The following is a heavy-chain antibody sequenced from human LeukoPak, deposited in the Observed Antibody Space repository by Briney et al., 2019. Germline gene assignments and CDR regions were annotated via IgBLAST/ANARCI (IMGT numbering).Heavy chain of an antibody. CDR1: GFSFSTYN. CDR2: ITSSSSNI. J-gene: IGHJ4*02. V-gene: IGHV3-48*02. D-gene: IGHD3-10*01. Sequence: GGSLRLSCAASGFSFSTYNMNWVRQAPGKGLEWVSYITSSSSNIYYADSVKGRFTIYRDNAKNSLYLQMNSLRDEDTAVYYCARINMVRGVISPSDHWGQGTLVTVSS. CDR3: ARINMVRGVISPSDH.